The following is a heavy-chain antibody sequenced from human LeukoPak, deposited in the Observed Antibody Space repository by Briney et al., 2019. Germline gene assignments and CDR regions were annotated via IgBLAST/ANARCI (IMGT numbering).Heavy chain of an antibody. Sequence: SETLSLTCAVYGGSFSGYYWSWIRQPPGRGLEWIGEINHSGSTNYNPSLKSRVTISVDTSKNQFSLKLSSVTAADTAVYYCARGAYGSGIRAYYYYYMDVWGKGTTVTVSS. CDR1: GGSFSGYY. J-gene: IGHJ6*03. CDR2: INHSGST. V-gene: IGHV4-34*01. D-gene: IGHD3-10*01. CDR3: ARGAYGSGIRAYYYYYMDV.